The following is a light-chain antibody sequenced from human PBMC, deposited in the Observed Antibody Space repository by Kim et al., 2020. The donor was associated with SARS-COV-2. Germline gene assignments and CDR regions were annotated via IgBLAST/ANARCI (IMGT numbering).Light chain of an antibody. Sequence: APGESVTLSCRASQSVSSNVAWYQQNPGQTPRLLIYGASTRATGIPARCSASGSGTEFTLTISSLQSGDFAVYYCQQYDDWPPVTFGQGTRLEIK. CDR2: GAS. CDR3: QQYDDWPPVT. CDR1: QSVSSN. V-gene: IGKV3-15*01. J-gene: IGKJ5*01.